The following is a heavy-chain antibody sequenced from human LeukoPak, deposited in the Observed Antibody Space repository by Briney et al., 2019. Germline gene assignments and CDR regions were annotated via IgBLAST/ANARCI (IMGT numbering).Heavy chain of an antibody. CDR1: GGSISSYY. CDR3: ARQQLSQLYYFDN. CDR2: IYYTGST. D-gene: IGHD6-13*01. Sequence: SDTLSLTCTVTGGSISSYYWSWIRQPPGKGLEWIGYIYYTGSTNYNPSLKSRVTISVDTSKNQFSLKLSSVTAADTAVYYCARQQLSQLYYFDNWGQGTLVTVSP. V-gene: IGHV4-59*07. J-gene: IGHJ4*02.